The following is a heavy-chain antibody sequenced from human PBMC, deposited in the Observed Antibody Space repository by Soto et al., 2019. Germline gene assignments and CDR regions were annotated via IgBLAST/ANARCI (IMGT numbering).Heavy chain of an antibody. CDR2: IYYSGST. Sequence: QVQLQESGPGLVKPSQTLSLTCTVSGGSISSGDYYWSWIRQPPGKGLEWIGYIYYSGSTYYNPSLKSRVTISVDTSKYQFSLKLTSVTAADTAVYYCARERPDGTRLDPWGQGTLVTVSS. CDR3: ARERPDGTRLDP. V-gene: IGHV4-30-4*01. D-gene: IGHD2-2*01. CDR1: GGSISSGDYY. J-gene: IGHJ5*02.